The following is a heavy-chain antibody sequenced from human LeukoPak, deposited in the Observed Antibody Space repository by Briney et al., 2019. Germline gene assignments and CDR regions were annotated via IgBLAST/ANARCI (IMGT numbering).Heavy chain of an antibody. CDR2: IYYSGST. CDR3: ARGTVYYDSSGYTIRSPNYYYYYYMDV. CDR1: GGSISSYY. Sequence: SETLSLTCTVSGGSISSYYWSWIRQPPGKGLEWIGYIYYSGSTNYNPSLKSRATISVDTSKNQFSLKLSSVTAADTAVYYCARGTVYYDSSGYTIRSPNYYYYYYMDVWGKGTTVTVSS. D-gene: IGHD3-22*01. J-gene: IGHJ6*03. V-gene: IGHV4-59*12.